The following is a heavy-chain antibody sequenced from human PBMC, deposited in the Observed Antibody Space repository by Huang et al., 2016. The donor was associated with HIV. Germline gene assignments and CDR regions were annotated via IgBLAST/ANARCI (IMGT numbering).Heavy chain of an antibody. CDR1: GFTFSNYG. CDR3: VRALGGDDEADY. D-gene: IGHD2-21*02. CDR2: IAYDGHKK. J-gene: IGHJ4*02. Sequence: QEQLEKSGGGVVQPGRSLRLSCAASGFTFSNYGMHWVRQAPGKGLEWVAIIAYDGHKKYYADSGKGRFAIARDKSKNTLYLQMNDLKTEDTGVYYCVRALGGDDEADYWGQGTLVTVSS. V-gene: IGHV3-30*03.